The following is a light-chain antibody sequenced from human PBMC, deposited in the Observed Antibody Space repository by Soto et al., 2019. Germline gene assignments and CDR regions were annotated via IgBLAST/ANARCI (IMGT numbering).Light chain of an antibody. CDR3: QSHDTTNVV. Sequence: NFMLTQPHSVSESPGKTVTISCTGSSGSIASNYVQWYQQRPGSAPTTVIYEDNKRPSGVPDRFSGSVDTSSNSASLIISGLKTDDEADYYCQSHDTTNVVFGRGTQLTVL. CDR2: EDN. V-gene: IGLV6-57*02. J-gene: IGLJ3*02. CDR1: SGSIASNY.